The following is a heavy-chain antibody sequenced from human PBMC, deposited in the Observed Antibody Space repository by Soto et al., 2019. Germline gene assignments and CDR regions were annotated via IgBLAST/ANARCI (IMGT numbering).Heavy chain of an antibody. CDR1: GFTFSDYA. CDR2: ISGSGAST. D-gene: IGHD3-22*01. Sequence: PGGSLRLSCAASGFTFSDYAMSWVRQAPGKGLEWVSAISGSGASTYYADSVKGRFTISRDNSKNTLYLQMNSLRVEDTAVYYCAKDPTSYDSSAQFDSWGQGTLVTVSS. V-gene: IGHV3-23*01. CDR3: AKDPTSYDSSAQFDS. J-gene: IGHJ4*02.